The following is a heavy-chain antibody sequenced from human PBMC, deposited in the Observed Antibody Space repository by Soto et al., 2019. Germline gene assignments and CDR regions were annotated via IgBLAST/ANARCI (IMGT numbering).Heavy chain of an antibody. J-gene: IGHJ4*02. Sequence: SETLSLTCTVSGGSISSYYWSWIRQPPGKGLEWIGYIYYSGSTNYNPSLKSRVTISVDTSKNQFSLKQSSVTAADTAVYYCASTNVDTAMGFDYWGQGTLVTVSS. CDR2: IYYSGST. D-gene: IGHD5-18*01. CDR3: ASTNVDTAMGFDY. CDR1: GGSISSYY. V-gene: IGHV4-59*01.